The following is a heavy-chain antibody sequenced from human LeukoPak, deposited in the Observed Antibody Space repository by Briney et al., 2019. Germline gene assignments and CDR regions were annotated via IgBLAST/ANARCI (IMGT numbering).Heavy chain of an antibody. CDR3: ACLLVDP. Sequence: GGSLRLSCAVSGFTFSSYWMHWVRQAPGKGLVWVARINSDETTITYADSVKGRFTISRDNAKNTLYLQMDSLRAEDTAVYYCACLLVDPWGQGTLVTVSS. D-gene: IGHD5/OR15-5a*01. V-gene: IGHV3-74*01. J-gene: IGHJ5*02. CDR1: GFTFSSYW. CDR2: INSDETTI.